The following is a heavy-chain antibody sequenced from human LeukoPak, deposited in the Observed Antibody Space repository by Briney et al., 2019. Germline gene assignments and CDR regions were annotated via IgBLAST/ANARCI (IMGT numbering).Heavy chain of an antibody. Sequence: ASVKVPCKASGYTFTSYGISWVRQAPGQGLEWMGWIGAYNGNTNYAQKLQGRVTMTTDKSTSTAYMGLRSLRSDDTAVYYCARGGRYSGSFLASEIGWGQGTMVTVSS. D-gene: IGHD1-26*01. V-gene: IGHV1-18*01. CDR3: ARGGRYSGSFLASEIG. J-gene: IGHJ3*01. CDR1: GYTFTSYG. CDR2: IGAYNGNT.